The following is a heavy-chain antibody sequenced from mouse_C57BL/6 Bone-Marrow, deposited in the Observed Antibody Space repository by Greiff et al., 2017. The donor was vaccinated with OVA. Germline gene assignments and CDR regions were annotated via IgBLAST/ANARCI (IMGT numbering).Heavy chain of an antibody. J-gene: IGHJ4*01. CDR1: GYTFTSYW. Sequence: QVQLQQPGAELVMPGASVKLSCKASGYTFTSYWMHWVKQRPGQGLEWIGEIDPSDSYNNYNQKFKGKSTLTVDKSSSTAYMQLSSLTSEDSAVYYCARDYYGSSEDWYAMDYWGQGTSVTVSS. V-gene: IGHV1-69*01. D-gene: IGHD1-1*01. CDR3: ARDYYGSSEDWYAMDY. CDR2: IDPSDSYN.